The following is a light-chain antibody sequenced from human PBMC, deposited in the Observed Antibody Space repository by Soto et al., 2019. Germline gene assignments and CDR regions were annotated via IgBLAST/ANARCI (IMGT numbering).Light chain of an antibody. J-gene: IGKJ2*01. CDR3: EQYGSSPT. Sequence: EIVLTQSPGTLSLSPGERATLSCRASQSPGDSYLAWYQQKPGQAPRLLLYATSRRATGIPDRFSGSGSETDFTLTISRLEPEDFAVYYCEQYGSSPTFGQGTKLEIK. CDR2: ATS. V-gene: IGKV3-20*01. CDR1: QSPGDSY.